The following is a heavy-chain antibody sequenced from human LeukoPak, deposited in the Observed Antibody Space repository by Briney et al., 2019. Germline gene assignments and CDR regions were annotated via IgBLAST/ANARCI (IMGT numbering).Heavy chain of an antibody. Sequence: SETLSLTCTVSGGSISSSSFDWGWVRQPPGRGLEWIGSISYTGSTFYVPSLKSRFTISVDTSKNHFSLRLTSVTAADTALYYCARHRPNSSGYYPFDYWGQGTLVTVSS. V-gene: IGHV4-39*01. CDR2: ISYTGST. CDR1: GGSISSSSFD. J-gene: IGHJ4*02. D-gene: IGHD3-22*01. CDR3: ARHRPNSSGYYPFDY.